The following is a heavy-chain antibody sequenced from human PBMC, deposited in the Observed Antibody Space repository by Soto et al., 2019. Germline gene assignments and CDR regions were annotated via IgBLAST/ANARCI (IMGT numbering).Heavy chain of an antibody. D-gene: IGHD4-4*01. J-gene: IGHJ5*02. CDR2: IYYSGST. CDR3: ARHSPSNYIGYNWFDP. CDR1: GGSISSSSYY. Sequence: SETLSLTCTVSGGSISSSSYYWGWIRQPPGKGLEWIGSIYYSGSTYYNPSLKSRVTISVDTSKNQFSLKLSSVTAADTAVYYCARHSPSNYIGYNWFDPWGQGTLVTVSS. V-gene: IGHV4-39*01.